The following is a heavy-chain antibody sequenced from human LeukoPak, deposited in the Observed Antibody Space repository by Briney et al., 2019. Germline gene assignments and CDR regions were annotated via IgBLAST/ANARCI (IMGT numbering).Heavy chain of an antibody. D-gene: IGHD6-13*01. V-gene: IGHV3-53*01. CDR1: GFTVSSNY. Sequence: SGGSLRLSCAASGFTVSSNYMSWVRQAPGKGLEWVSVIYSGGSTYYADSVKGRFTISRDNSKNTLYLQMNSLRAEGTAVYYCARDLGQQLFSNYYYYGMDVWGQGTTVTVSS. J-gene: IGHJ6*02. CDR3: ARDLGQQLFSNYYYYGMDV. CDR2: IYSGGST.